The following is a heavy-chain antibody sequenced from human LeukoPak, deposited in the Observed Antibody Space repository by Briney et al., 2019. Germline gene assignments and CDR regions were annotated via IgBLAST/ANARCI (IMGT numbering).Heavy chain of an antibody. CDR1: GFTFSSYA. V-gene: IGHV3-30-3*01. CDR2: ISYDGSNK. Sequence: PGRSLRLSCAASGFTFSSYAMHWVRQAPGKGLEWVAVISYDGSNKYYADSVKGRFTISRDNSKNTLYLQMNSLRAEDTAVYYCARPRSTNWNDGGRTNYWGQGTLVTVSS. D-gene: IGHD1-20*01. J-gene: IGHJ4*02. CDR3: ARPRSTNWNDGGRTNY.